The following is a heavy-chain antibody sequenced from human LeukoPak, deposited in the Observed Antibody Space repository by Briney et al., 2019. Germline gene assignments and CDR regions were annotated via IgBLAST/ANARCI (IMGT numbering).Heavy chain of an antibody. Sequence: PGRSLRLSCAASGFTFSSYAMHWVRQAPGKGLEWVAVISYDGSNKYYADSVKGRFTISRDNSKNTLYLQMNSLRAEDTAVYYCARGFLYDYVWGSFDYWGQGTLVTVSS. CDR1: GFTFSSYA. CDR3: ARGFLYDYVWGSFDY. V-gene: IGHV3-30-3*01. D-gene: IGHD3-16*01. CDR2: ISYDGSNK. J-gene: IGHJ4*02.